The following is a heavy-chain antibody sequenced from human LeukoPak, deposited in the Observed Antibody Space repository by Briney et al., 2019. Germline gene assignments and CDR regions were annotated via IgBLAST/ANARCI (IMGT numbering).Heavy chain of an antibody. CDR2: ISAYNGNT. J-gene: IGHJ4*02. CDR1: GYTFINYG. V-gene: IGHV1-18*01. Sequence: GASVKVSCKASGYTFINYGINWVRQAPGHRLEWMGWISAYNGNTNYAQKLQGRVTMTTDKSASTAYMERRSWRPDGTAVYYCARGDLGVYLDYWGRGTLVIVSS. CDR3: ARGDLGVYLDY.